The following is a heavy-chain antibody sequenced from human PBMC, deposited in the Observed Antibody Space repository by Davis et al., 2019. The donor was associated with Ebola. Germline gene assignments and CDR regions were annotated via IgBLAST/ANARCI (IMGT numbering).Heavy chain of an antibody. Sequence: GESLKISCAASGFTFSSYAMSWVRQAPGKGLEWVSAISGSGGSTYYADSVKGRFTISRDNSKNTLYLQMNSLRAEDTAVYYCAKGTHYDILTGYQYYYYYYMDVWGKGTTVTVSS. CDR1: GFTFSSYA. V-gene: IGHV3-23*01. D-gene: IGHD3-9*01. J-gene: IGHJ6*03. CDR2: ISGSGGST. CDR3: AKGTHYDILTGYQYYYYYYMDV.